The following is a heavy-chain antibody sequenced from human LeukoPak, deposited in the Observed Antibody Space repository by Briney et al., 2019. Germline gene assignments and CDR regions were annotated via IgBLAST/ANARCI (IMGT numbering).Heavy chain of an antibody. CDR3: ARGAAARQDY. V-gene: IGHV1-69*04. J-gene: IGHJ4*02. D-gene: IGHD6-6*01. CDR2: IIPILGIA. Sequence: SVKLSCKACGGTFSSYAISWVRQGPGQGLEWMGRIIPILGIANYAQKFQGRVTITADKSTSTAYMELSSLRSEDTAVYYCARGAAARQDYWGQGTLVTVSS. CDR1: GGTFSSYA.